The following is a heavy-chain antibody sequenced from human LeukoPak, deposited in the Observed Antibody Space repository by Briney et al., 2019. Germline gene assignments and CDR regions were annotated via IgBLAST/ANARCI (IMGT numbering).Heavy chain of an antibody. CDR3: ARVGINWFDP. Sequence: SVKVSCKASGGTFSSYATSWVRQAPGQGLEWMGRIIPIFGIANYAQKFQGRVTITADKSTSTAYMELSSLRSEDTAVYYCARVGINWFDPWGQGTLVTVSS. J-gene: IGHJ5*02. D-gene: IGHD1-26*01. CDR2: IIPIFGIA. CDR1: GGTFSSYA. V-gene: IGHV1-69*04.